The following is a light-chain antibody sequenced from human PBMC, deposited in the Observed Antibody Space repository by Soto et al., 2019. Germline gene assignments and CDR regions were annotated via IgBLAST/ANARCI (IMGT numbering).Light chain of an antibody. J-gene: IGLJ1*01. CDR3: SSYTSSNTLYV. Sequence: QSALTQPASVSGSPGQSITISCTGTSSDVGGYNYVSWYQQHPGKAPKLMIYDVNNRPSGVSDRFSGSKSGNTASLTISGFQAEDEADYFCSSYTSSNTLYVLGAGTKLTVL. CDR2: DVN. V-gene: IGLV2-14*01. CDR1: SSDVGGYNY.